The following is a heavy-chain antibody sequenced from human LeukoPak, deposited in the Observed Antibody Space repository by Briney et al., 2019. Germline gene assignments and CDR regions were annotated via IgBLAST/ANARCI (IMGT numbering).Heavy chain of an antibody. CDR2: INPNSGGT. CDR3: ARSPDILTGENFDY. Sequence: ASVKVSCKASGYTITGYYMHWVRQAPGQGLEWRGWINPNSGGTNYAQKFQGRVTMTRDTSISTAYMELSRLRSDDTAVYYCARSPDILTGENFDYWGQGTLVTVSS. D-gene: IGHD3-9*01. V-gene: IGHV1-2*02. CDR1: GYTITGYY. J-gene: IGHJ4*02.